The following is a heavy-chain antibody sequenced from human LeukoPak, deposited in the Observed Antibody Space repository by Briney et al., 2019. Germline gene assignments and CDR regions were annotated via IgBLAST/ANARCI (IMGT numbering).Heavy chain of an antibody. CDR3: TTVPRDYVLVYYYMDV. V-gene: IGHV3-15*01. Sequence: GGSLRLSCATSGFTFSNARMSWVRQALGKGLEWVDRIISKTDGGTTDYAAPVKGRFTISRDDSKNTLYLQMNSLKTEDTAVYYCTTVPRDYVLVYYYMDVWGKGTTVTISS. CDR1: GFTFSNAR. D-gene: IGHD4-17*01. CDR2: IISKTDGGTT. J-gene: IGHJ6*03.